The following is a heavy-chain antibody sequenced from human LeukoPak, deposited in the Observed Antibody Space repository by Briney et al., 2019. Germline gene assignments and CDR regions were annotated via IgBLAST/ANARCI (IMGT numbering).Heavy chain of an antibody. CDR3: ARGLYDYYFDY. Sequence: SETLSLTCTVSGGSISNYYWNWIRQPAGKGLEWIGRIYTTGSTNYNPSLQNRVTMSVDTSKTQFSLKLRSVTAAVTAVYYCARGLYDYYFDYWGQGTLVTVSS. D-gene: IGHD3-3*01. J-gene: IGHJ4*02. CDR2: IYTTGST. CDR1: GGSISNYY. V-gene: IGHV4-4*07.